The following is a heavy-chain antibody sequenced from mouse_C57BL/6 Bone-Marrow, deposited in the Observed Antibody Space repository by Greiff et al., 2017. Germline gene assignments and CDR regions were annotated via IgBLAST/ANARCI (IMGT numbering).Heavy chain of an antibody. D-gene: IGHD2-5*01. CDR3: ARGAIVTTLYYYAMDY. Sequence: VQLQQSGAELARPGASVKLSCKASGYTFTSYGIRWVKQSTGQGLEWIGEIYPSSGYTYSNEKFKGKATLTADKSSSTAYMELRSLTAEDSAVYFCARGAIVTTLYYYAMDYWGQGTSVTVSS. CDR2: IYPSSGYT. J-gene: IGHJ4*01. CDR1: GYTFTSYG. V-gene: IGHV1-81*01.